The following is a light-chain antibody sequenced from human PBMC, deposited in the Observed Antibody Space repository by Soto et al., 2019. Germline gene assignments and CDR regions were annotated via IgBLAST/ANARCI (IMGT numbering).Light chain of an antibody. Sequence: QSVLTQPRSVSGSPGQSVTISCTGTSNDVGGYNYVSWYQHHPGKAPKLMIYDVSKRPSGVPDRFSGSKSGNTASLTISGLQAEDEADYYCCSYAGSYTLYVFGTGTKVTVL. V-gene: IGLV2-11*01. CDR3: CSYAGSYTLYV. CDR2: DVS. J-gene: IGLJ1*01. CDR1: SNDVGGYNY.